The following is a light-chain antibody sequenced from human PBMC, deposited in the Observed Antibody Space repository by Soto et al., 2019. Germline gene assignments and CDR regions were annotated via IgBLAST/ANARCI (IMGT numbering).Light chain of an antibody. V-gene: IGKV4-1*01. CDR2: WAS. CDR3: QHYNSAPPT. J-gene: IGKJ3*01. Sequence: DIVMTQSPDSLAVSLGERATINCKSSQSVLYSSNNKNYLAWYQQKPGQPPKLLIYWASTRQSGVPDRISGTGSGTDFTLTISSLQAEDVAVYFCQHYNSAPPTFGRRTKGDIK. CDR1: QSVLYSSNNKNY.